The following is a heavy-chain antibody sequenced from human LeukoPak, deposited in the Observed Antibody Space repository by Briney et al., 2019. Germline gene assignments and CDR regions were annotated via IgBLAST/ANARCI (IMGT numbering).Heavy chain of an antibody. V-gene: IGHV3-11*01. Sequence: GGSLRLSCEASGFTFRNYCISWFRQAPGKGLEWVSGISGDGNSIRYADSVKGRFIISRDNADNSLYLQMNSLRADDTPLHYCARWMSGYTSAFDHWRQATLVTVSS. J-gene: IGHJ5*02. CDR2: ISGDGNSI. CDR3: ARWMSGYTSAFDH. D-gene: IGHD5-12*01. CDR1: GFTFRNYC.